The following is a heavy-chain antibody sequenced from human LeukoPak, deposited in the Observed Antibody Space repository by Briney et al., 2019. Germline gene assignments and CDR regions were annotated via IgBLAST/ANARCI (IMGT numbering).Heavy chain of an antibody. Sequence: GGSLRLSCAASGFTFSVRGMTWVRQAPGMGLEWVSTIPSSGNSIYYAESVKGRFTGSRDNAKSSVYLQMNSLTADDTAVYYCARDLSPVVRASPMGYWGQGTPVTVSS. CDR2: IPSSGNSI. CDR1: GFTFSVRG. V-gene: IGHV3-21*01. CDR3: ARDLSPVVRASPMGY. J-gene: IGHJ4*02. D-gene: IGHD3-10*01.